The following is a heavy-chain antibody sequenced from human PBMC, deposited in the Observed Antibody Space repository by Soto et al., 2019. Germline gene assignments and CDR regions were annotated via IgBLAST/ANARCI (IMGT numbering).Heavy chain of an antibody. CDR2: INHSGST. CDR1: GGSCSGYY. D-gene: IGHD6-19*01. CDR3: ARGWGSSARYGMDV. J-gene: IGHJ6*04. Sequence: TLETLSLTCAVYGGSCSGYYWSWIRQPPGKGLEWIGEINHSGSTNYNPSLKSRVTISVDTSKNQFSLKLSSVTAADTTAYYCARGWGSSARYGMDVWGKGTTVTVSS. V-gene: IGHV4-34*01.